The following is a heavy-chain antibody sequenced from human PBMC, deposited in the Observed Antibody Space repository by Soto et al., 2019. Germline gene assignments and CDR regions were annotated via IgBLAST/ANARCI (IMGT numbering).Heavy chain of an antibody. D-gene: IGHD5-12*01. CDR2: ISYDGSNK. CDR3: AREGWLQSYFDY. V-gene: IGHV3-30*03. Sequence: GGSLRLSCAASGFTFSSYGMHWVRQAPGKGLEWVAVISYDGSNKYYADSVKGRFTISRDNSKNTLYLQMNSLRAEDTAVYYCAREGWLQSYFDYWGQGTLVTVSS. CDR1: GFTFSSYG. J-gene: IGHJ4*02.